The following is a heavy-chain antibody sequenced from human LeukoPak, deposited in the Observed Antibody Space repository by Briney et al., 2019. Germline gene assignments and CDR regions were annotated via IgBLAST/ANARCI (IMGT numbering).Heavy chain of an antibody. Sequence: SQTLSLTCTVSGGSISSGDNYWSWIRQPPGKGLEWIGYIYYSGSTYYNPSLKSRVTISVDTSKNQFSLKLSSVTAADTAVYYCARGLRVVVPAALVGIGWFDPWGQGTLVTVSS. CDR3: ARGLRVVVPAALVGIGWFDP. D-gene: IGHD2-2*01. CDR2: IYYSGST. CDR1: GGSISSGDNY. J-gene: IGHJ5*02. V-gene: IGHV4-30-4*08.